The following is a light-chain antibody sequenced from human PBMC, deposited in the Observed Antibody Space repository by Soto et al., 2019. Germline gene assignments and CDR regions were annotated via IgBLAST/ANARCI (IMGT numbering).Light chain of an antibody. CDR1: SSDIGGYDF. J-gene: IGLJ2*01. CDR3: TSYASSSPHVV. V-gene: IGLV2-14*01. CDR2: DVN. Sequence: QSALTQPASVSGSPGQSITLSCTGTSSDIGGYDFVSWYQRYPGKAPKLIIYDVNNRPSGVSNRFSGSKSGNTASLTISGLQAEDEADYYCTSYASSSPHVVFGGGTKVTVL.